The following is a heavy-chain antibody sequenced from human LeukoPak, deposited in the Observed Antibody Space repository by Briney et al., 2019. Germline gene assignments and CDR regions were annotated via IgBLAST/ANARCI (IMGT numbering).Heavy chain of an antibody. V-gene: IGHV1-18*01. D-gene: IGHD6-13*01. CDR2: ISAYNGNT. CDR1: GYTFTSYG. Sequence: ASVKVSCKASGYTFTSYGISWVRQAPGQGLEWMGWISAYNGNTNYAQTLQGRVTMTTDTSTSTAYMELRSLRSDDTAVYYCARVVGIAAAGTSIWFDPWGQGTLVTVSS. J-gene: IGHJ5*02. CDR3: ARVVGIAAAGTSIWFDP.